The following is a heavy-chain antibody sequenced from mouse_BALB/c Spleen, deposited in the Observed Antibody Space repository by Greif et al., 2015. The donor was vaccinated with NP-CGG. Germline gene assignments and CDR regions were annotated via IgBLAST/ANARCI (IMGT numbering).Heavy chain of an antibody. D-gene: IGHD2-10*02. Sequence: VKLVESGPGLVAPSQSLSITRTVSGFSLTSYGVHWVRQPPGKGLEWLGVIWAGGSTNYNSALMSRLSISKDNSKSQVFLKMNSLQTDDTAMYYCARGKYGNSFYYAMDYWGQGTSVTVSA. CDR1: GFSLTSYG. CDR2: IWAGGST. CDR3: ARGKYGNSFYYAMDY. J-gene: IGHJ4*01. V-gene: IGHV2-9*02.